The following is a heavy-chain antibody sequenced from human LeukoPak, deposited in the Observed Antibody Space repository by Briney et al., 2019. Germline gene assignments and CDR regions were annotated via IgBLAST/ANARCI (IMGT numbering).Heavy chain of an antibody. V-gene: IGHV4-4*07. CDR2: IYTSGST. Sequence: SETLSLACTVSGGSISSYYWSWIRQPAGKGLEWIGRIYTSGSTNYNPSLKSRVTMSVDTSKNQFSLKLSSVTAADTAVYYCARERSVNYYYYYMGVWGKGTTVTVSS. CDR3: ARERSVNYYYYYMGV. CDR1: GGSISSYY. D-gene: IGHD4-17*01. J-gene: IGHJ6*03.